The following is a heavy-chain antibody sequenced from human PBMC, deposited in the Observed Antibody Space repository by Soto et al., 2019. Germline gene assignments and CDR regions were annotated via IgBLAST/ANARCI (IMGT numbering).Heavy chain of an antibody. J-gene: IGHJ6*03. CDR3: ARGAGTNYYYYMDV. Sequence: GGSLRLSCAASGFTFSDYSMSWIRQAPGKGLEWVSYISSSSSTIYYADSVKGRFTISRDNAKNSLYLQMNSLRAEDTAVYYCARGAGTNYYYYMDVWGKGTTVTVSS. V-gene: IGHV3-11*04. D-gene: IGHD6-19*01. CDR1: GFTFSDYS. CDR2: ISSSSSTI.